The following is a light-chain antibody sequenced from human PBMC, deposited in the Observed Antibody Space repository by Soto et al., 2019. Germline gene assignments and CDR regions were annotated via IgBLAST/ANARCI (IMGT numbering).Light chain of an antibody. CDR3: SSYTSSSTRV. V-gene: IGLV2-14*01. CDR1: SSDVGGYNY. J-gene: IGLJ3*02. CDR2: EVS. Sequence: QSVLTQPASVSGSPGQSITISCTGTSSDVGGYNYVSWYQQHPGKAPKLMIYEVSNRPSGASNRFSGSKSGTTASLTISGLQAEDEADYYCSSYTSSSTRVFGGGTKLTVL.